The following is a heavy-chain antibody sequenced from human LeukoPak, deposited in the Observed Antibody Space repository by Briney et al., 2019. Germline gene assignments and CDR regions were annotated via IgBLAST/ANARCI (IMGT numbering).Heavy chain of an antibody. Sequence: ASVKVSCKASGYTFTSYGISWVRQAPGQGLEWMGWISAYNGNTNYAQKLQGRVTMTTDTSTSTAYMELRSLRSDDTAVYYCARGQAYYYGSGSYYNTWYFDYWGQGTLVTVSS. CDR3: ARGQAYYYGSGSYYNTWYFDY. V-gene: IGHV1-18*01. D-gene: IGHD3-10*01. CDR1: GYTFTSYG. CDR2: ISAYNGNT. J-gene: IGHJ4*02.